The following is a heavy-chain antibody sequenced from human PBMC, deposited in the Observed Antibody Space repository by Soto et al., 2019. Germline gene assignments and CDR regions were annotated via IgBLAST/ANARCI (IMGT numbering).Heavy chain of an antibody. V-gene: IGHV3-30-3*01. Sequence: GGSLRLSCAASGFTFSSYAMHWVRQAPGKGLEWVAVISYDGSNKYYADSVKGRFTISRDNSKNTLYLQMNSLRAEDTAVYYCASQYGDLTPFDPWGQGTLVTVSS. CDR2: ISYDGSNK. D-gene: IGHD4-17*01. CDR3: ASQYGDLTPFDP. CDR1: GFTFSSYA. J-gene: IGHJ5*02.